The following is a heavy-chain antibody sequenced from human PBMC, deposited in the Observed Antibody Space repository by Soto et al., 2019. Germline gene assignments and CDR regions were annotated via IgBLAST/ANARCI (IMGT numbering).Heavy chain of an antibody. CDR1: GFTLGNYW. J-gene: IGHJ4*02. Sequence: PGGSLRLSCTASGFTLGNYWMAWVRQAPGKGLEWVANAKQDGVDKGHADSVRDRFTIIRENARNSVFPQMNSLRAEDTAVYFCARDVGGILDYWGQGTLVTVSS. V-gene: IGHV3-7*03. CDR3: ARDVGGILDY. CDR2: AKQDGVDK.